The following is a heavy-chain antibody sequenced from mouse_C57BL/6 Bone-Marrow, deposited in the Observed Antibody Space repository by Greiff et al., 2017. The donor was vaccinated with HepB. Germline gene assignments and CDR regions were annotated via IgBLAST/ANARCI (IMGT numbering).Heavy chain of an antibody. D-gene: IGHD3-3*01. CDR1: GYTFTSYG. J-gene: IGHJ3*01. V-gene: IGHV1-81*01. CDR2: IYPRSGNT. CDR3: AGQDSTWFAY. Sequence: VKLQQSGAELARPGASVKLSCKASGYTFTSYGISWVKQRTGQGLEWIGEIYPRSGNTYYNEKFKGKATLTADKSSSTAYMELRSLTSEDSAVYFCAGQDSTWFAYWGQGTLVTVSA.